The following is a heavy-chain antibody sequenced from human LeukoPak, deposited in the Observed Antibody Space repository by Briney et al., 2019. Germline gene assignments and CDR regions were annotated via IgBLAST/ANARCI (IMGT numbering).Heavy chain of an antibody. D-gene: IGHD4/OR15-4a*01. V-gene: IGHV1-18*04. CDR3: ARQVDKTMALPDF. J-gene: IGHJ4*02. Sequence: GASVKVSCKASTYIFFTHGITWVRKTPGQGLEWMGWISGYNGNTNYAQKLQDRVTMTIDTPTNTAYLELRSLRSDDTAVYYCARQVDKTMALPDFWGRGTLVTVSS. CDR2: ISGYNGNT. CDR1: TYIFFTHG.